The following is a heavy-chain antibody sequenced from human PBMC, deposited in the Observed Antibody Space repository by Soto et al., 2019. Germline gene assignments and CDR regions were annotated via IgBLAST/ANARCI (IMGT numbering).Heavy chain of an antibody. V-gene: IGHV4-31*03. CDR1: GGSISSGGYY. CDR3: ARGVLGPIDY. D-gene: IGHD6-13*01. Sequence: SETLSLTCTVSGGSISSGGYYWSWIRQHPGKGLEWIGYIYYSGSTYYNPSLKSRVTISVDTSKNQFSLKLSSVTAADTAVYYCARGVLGPIDYWGQGTLVTVSS. CDR2: IYYSGST. J-gene: IGHJ4*02.